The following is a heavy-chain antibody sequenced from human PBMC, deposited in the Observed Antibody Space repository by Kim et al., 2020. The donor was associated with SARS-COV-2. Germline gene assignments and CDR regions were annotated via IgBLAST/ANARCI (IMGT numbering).Heavy chain of an antibody. Sequence: SETLSLTCTVSGGSISSSSYYWGWIRQPPGKGLEWIGSIYYSGSTYYNPSLKSRVTISVDTSKNQFSLKLSSVTAADTAVYYCARQGSAVGPFDYWGQGTLVTVSS. CDR3: ARQGSAVGPFDY. D-gene: IGHD1-26*01. CDR1: GGSISSSSYY. V-gene: IGHV4-39*01. J-gene: IGHJ4*02. CDR2: IYYSGST.